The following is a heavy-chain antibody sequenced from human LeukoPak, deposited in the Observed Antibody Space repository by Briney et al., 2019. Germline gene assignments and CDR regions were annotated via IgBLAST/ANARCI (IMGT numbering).Heavy chain of an antibody. CDR1: GFTFSSYA. D-gene: IGHD3/OR15-3a*01. CDR3: ARERTGWYFDY. J-gene: IGHJ4*02. CDR2: ISYDGNNK. V-gene: IGHV3-30-3*01. Sequence: PGGSLRLSCAASGFTFSSYAIHRVRQAPGKGLEWVTMISYDGNNKYYADSVKGRFTISRDNSKNTLYLQMNSLRPEDTAVYYCARERTGWYFDYWGQGALVTVSS.